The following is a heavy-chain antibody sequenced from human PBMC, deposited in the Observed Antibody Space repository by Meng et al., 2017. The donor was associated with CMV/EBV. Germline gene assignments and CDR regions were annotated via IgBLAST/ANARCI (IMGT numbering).Heavy chain of an antibody. CDR3: ARGAWNQSPYLDI. CDR1: GGSISSGGYY. CDR2: IYYSGST. V-gene: IGHV4-31*03. D-gene: IGHD1-14*01. J-gene: IGHJ3*02. Sequence: SETLSLTCTVSGGSISSGGYYWSWIRQHPGKGLEWIGYIYYSGSTYYNPSLKSRVTISVDTSKNQFSLKLSSVTAADTAVYYCARGAWNQSPYLDIWGQGTMVTVSS.